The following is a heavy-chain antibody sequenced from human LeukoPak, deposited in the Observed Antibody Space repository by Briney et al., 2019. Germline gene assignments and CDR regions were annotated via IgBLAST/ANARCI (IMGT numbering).Heavy chain of an antibody. V-gene: IGHV3-21*01. CDR2: ISSSSSYI. CDR3: ARVGNSHSHLFGY. J-gene: IGHJ4*02. CDR1: RFTFTSYS. D-gene: IGHD4-23*01. Sequence: PGGSLRLSCAASRFTFTSYSMNWVRQAPGKGLEWVSSISSSSSYIYYADSVKGRFTISRDNAKNSLYLQMKSLRAEDTAVYYCARVGNSHSHLFGYWGQGTLVTVSS.